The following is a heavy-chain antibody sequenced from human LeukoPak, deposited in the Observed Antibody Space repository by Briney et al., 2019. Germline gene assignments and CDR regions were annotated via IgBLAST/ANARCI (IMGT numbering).Heavy chain of an antibody. J-gene: IGHJ5*02. V-gene: IGHV4-4*07. CDR3: ARDHGGWYFSWFDP. CDR2: IYTSGST. Sequence: PSETLSLTCTVSGGSISSYYWSWIRQPAGKGLEWIGRIYTSGSTNYNPSLKSRVTISVDKPKNQFSLKLSSVTAADTAVYYCARDHGGWYFSWFDPWGQGTLVTVSS. CDR1: GGSISSYY. D-gene: IGHD6-19*01.